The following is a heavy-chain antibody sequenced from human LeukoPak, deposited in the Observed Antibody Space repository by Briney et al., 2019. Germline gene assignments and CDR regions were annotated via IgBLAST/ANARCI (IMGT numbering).Heavy chain of an antibody. J-gene: IGHJ4*02. V-gene: IGHV3-30*04. D-gene: IGHD5-12*01. CDR2: ISYDGSNK. CDR1: GFTSSRHA. Sequence: GRSLRLSCAASGFTSSRHAMHWVRQAPGKGLEWVAVISYDGSNKYYADSVKGRFTVSRDNSKNTLYLRMNSLRAEDTAVYYCARDEGWLRDFDYWGQGTLVTVSS. CDR3: ARDEGWLRDFDY.